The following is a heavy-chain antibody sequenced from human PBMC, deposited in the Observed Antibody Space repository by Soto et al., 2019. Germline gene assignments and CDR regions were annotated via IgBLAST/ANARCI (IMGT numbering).Heavy chain of an antibody. J-gene: IGHJ5*02. CDR1: GFTFSSYW. CDR2: INSDGSST. D-gene: IGHD2-15*01. V-gene: IGHV3-74*01. Sequence: GGSLRLSCAASGFTFSSYWMHWVRQAPGKGLVWVSRINSDGSSTSYADSVKGRFTISRDNAKNTLYLQMNSLRAEDTAVYYCARDGQDIVVVVAATPGWFDPWGQGTLVTVSS. CDR3: ARDGQDIVVVVAATPGWFDP.